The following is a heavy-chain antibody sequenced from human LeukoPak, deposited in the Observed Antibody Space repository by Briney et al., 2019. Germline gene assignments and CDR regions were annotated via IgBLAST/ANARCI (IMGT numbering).Heavy chain of an antibody. CDR3: ARDYGSGWYYFDY. V-gene: IGHV3-21*01. CDR1: GFTFSAYA. Sequence: GGSLRLSCEASGFTFSAYAMTWVRQAPGKGLEWVSLISSSSSYIYYADSVKGRFTISRDNAKNSLYLQMNSLRAEDTAVYYCARDYGSGWYYFDYWGQGTLVTVSS. CDR2: ISSSSSYI. D-gene: IGHD6-19*01. J-gene: IGHJ4*02.